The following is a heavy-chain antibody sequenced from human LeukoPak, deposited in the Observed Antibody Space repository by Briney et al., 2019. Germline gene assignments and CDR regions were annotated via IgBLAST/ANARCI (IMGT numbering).Heavy chain of an antibody. D-gene: IGHD6-13*01. V-gene: IGHV1-2*07. J-gene: IGHJ4*02. Sequence: GASVKVSCKASGYTFTGYYMHWVRQAPGQGLEWMGWINPNSGGTKYAHKFQGRVTMTRDTSISTAYMELSRLRSDDTAVYYCARTGYSSSYRFTGDYWGQGTLVTVSS. CDR3: ARTGYSSSYRFTGDY. CDR1: GYTFTGYY. CDR2: INPNSGGT.